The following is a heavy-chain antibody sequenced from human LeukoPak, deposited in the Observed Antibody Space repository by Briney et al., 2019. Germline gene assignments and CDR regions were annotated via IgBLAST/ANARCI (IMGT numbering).Heavy chain of an antibody. V-gene: IGHV4-34*01. Sequence: PSETLSLTCAVYGGSFSGYYWGWIRHPPGKGLEWIGEINHSGSTNYNPSLKSRVTISVDTSKNQFSLKLSSVTAADTAVYYCAREAFSSGYYDDYWGQGTLVTVSS. D-gene: IGHD3-22*01. CDR2: INHSGST. CDR1: GGSFSGYY. CDR3: AREAFSSGYYDDY. J-gene: IGHJ4*02.